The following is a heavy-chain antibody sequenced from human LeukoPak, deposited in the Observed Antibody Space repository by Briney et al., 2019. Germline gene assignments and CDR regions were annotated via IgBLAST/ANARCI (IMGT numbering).Heavy chain of an antibody. CDR3: AKEMGYSSSWYYFDY. D-gene: IGHD6-13*01. Sequence: GGSLRLSCAASGFTVSRNYMTWVRQAPGKGLEWVSVIYSGGSTYYADSVKGRFTISRDNSKNTLYLQLSNLRAEDTAVYYCAKEMGYSSSWYYFDYWGQGTLVTVSS. V-gene: IGHV3-53*01. CDR2: IYSGGST. J-gene: IGHJ4*02. CDR1: GFTVSRNY.